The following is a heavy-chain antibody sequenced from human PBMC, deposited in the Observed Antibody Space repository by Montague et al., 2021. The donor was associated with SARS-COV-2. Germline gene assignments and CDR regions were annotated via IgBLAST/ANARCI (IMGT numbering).Heavy chain of an antibody. D-gene: IGHD3-10*01. CDR2: IYHSGST. J-gene: IGHJ4*02. V-gene: IGHV4-4*02. Sequence: SETLSLTCAVSGSSISSSNWWSWVRRPPGKGLEWIGEIYHSGSTNYNPSLKSRVTISVDKSKNQFSLKLSSVTAADTAVYYCARGGVGLWFGRALDYWGQGTLVTVSS. CDR3: ARGGVGLWFGRALDY. CDR1: GSSISSSNW.